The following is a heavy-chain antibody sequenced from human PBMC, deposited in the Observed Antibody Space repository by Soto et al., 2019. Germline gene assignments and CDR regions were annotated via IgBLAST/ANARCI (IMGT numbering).Heavy chain of an antibody. J-gene: IGHJ4*02. D-gene: IGHD1-7*01. Sequence: QVQLVQSGAEVKKPGASVKVSCKASGYTFTSYAMHWVRQAPGQRLEGMGWINAGNGNTKYSQKFQGRVTITRDTSASPAYMELSSLRSEDTAVYYCASGMRTTLYGYWGQGTLVTVSS. CDR2: INAGNGNT. CDR3: ASGMRTTLYGY. V-gene: IGHV1-3*01. CDR1: GYTFTSYA.